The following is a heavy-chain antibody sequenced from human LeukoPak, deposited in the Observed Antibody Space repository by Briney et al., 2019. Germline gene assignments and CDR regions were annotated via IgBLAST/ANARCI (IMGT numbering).Heavy chain of an antibody. CDR1: GGSISSGGYY. Sequence: SQTLSLTCTVSGGSISSGGYYWSWIRQPPGKGLEWIGYIYYSGSTNYNPSLKSRVTISVDTSKNQFSLKLSSVTAADTAVYYCARLPRYGLSVYAFDIWGQGTMVTVSS. J-gene: IGHJ3*02. CDR3: ARLPRYGLSVYAFDI. CDR2: IYYSGST. D-gene: IGHD5-18*01. V-gene: IGHV4-61*08.